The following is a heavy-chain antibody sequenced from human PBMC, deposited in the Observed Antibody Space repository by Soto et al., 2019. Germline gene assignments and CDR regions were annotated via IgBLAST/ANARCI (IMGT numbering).Heavy chain of an antibody. CDR3: AGEWWYSSGWYV. V-gene: IGHV1-18*01. Sequence: ASVKVSCKASGYTFTKSGISWVRQAPGQGPEWMGWISSYNGDTNYAQTFQGRVTMTTDTSTSTAYMELRSLRSDDTAVYYCAGEWWYSSGWYVWGQGTTVTVSS. CDR2: ISSYNGDT. CDR1: GYTFTKSG. D-gene: IGHD6-19*01. J-gene: IGHJ6*02.